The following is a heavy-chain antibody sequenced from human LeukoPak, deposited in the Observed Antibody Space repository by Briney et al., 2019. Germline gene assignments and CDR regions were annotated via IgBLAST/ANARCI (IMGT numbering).Heavy chain of an antibody. CDR2: ISGSGGST. Sequence: GGSLRLSCAASGFTFSSYAMNWVRQAPGKGLEWVSAISGSGGSTYYADSVKGRFTISRDNSKNTLYLQMNSLRAEDTAVYYCAKDLDGSGSYPSAFDIWGQGTMVTVSS. CDR1: GFTFSSYA. V-gene: IGHV3-23*01. J-gene: IGHJ3*02. CDR3: AKDLDGSGSYPSAFDI. D-gene: IGHD3-10*01.